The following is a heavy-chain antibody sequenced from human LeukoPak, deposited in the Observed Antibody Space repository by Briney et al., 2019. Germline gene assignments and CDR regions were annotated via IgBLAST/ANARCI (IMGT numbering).Heavy chain of an antibody. Sequence: ASVKVSCKASGGTFSSYAISWVRQAPGQGLEWMGGIIPIFGTANYAQKFQGRVTITADESTSTAYMELSSLRSEDTAVYYCATIRMVRGRRWFDPWGQGTLVTVSS. V-gene: IGHV1-69*01. D-gene: IGHD3-10*01. CDR1: GGTFSSYA. CDR3: ATIRMVRGRRWFDP. CDR2: IIPIFGTA. J-gene: IGHJ5*02.